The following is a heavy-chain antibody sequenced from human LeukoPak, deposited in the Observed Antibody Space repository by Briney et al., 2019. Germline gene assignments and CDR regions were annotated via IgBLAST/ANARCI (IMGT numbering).Heavy chain of an antibody. J-gene: IGHJ4*02. Sequence: GGSLRLSCAGSGFIFYDYAMHWVRQVPGKGLEWVSGISGSGGSTYCADSVKGRFTISRDNSKNTLYLQMNSLRAEDTAVYYCAKARGWGQGTLVTVSS. D-gene: IGHD3-10*01. CDR2: ISGSGGST. V-gene: IGHV3-23*01. CDR1: GFIFYDYA. CDR3: AKARG.